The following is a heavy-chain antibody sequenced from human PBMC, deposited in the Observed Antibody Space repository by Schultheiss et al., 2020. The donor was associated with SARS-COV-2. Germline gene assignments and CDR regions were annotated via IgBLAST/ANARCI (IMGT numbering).Heavy chain of an antibody. J-gene: IGHJ3*02. CDR3: ARTITGGRAFDI. CDR1: GFTFSSYA. D-gene: IGHD5-12*01. CDR2: ISSSSSYI. Sequence: GGSLRLSCAASGFTFSSYAMNWVRQAPGKGLEWVSSISSSSSYIYYADSVKGRFTISRDNAKNSLYLQMNSLRAEDTAVYYCARTITGGRAFDIWGQGTMVTVSS. V-gene: IGHV3-21*01.